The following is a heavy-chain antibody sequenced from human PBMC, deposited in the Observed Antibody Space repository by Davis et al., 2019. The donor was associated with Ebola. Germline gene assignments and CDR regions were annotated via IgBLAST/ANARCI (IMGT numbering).Heavy chain of an antibody. D-gene: IGHD6-6*01. CDR2: IVVGSGST. CDR3: ALLLHREQLVPLDY. J-gene: IGHJ4*02. Sequence: AASVKVSCKTSGFTFSSSGMQWVRQARGQRLEWIGGIVVGSGSTSYTQKFRERLTMTRDMSTSTAYMELSSLRSEDTAVYYCALLLHREQLVPLDYWGQGTLVTVSS. V-gene: IGHV1-58*02. CDR1: GFTFSSSG.